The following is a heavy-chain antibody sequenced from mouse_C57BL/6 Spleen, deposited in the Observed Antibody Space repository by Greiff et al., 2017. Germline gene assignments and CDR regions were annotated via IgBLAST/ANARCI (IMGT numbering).Heavy chain of an antibody. CDR1: GFTFSNYW. CDR2: IRLKSDNYAT. V-gene: IGHV6-3*01. J-gene: IGHJ4*01. CDR3: TGEIYSYAMDY. Sequence: EVKLEESGGGLVQPGGSMKLSCVASGFTFSNYWMNWVRQSPEKGLEWVAQIRLKSDNYATHYAESVKGRFTISRDDSKSSVYLQMNNLRAEDTGIYYCTGEIYSYAMDYWGQGTSVTVSS. D-gene: IGHD2-1*01.